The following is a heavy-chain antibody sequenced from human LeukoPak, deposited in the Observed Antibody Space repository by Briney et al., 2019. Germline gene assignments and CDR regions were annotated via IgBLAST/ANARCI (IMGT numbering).Heavy chain of an antibody. J-gene: IGHJ4*02. CDR2: INPSGGST. CDR1: GYTFTSYY. D-gene: IGHD3-9*01. Sequence: ASVKVSCKASGYTFTSYYMHWVRQAPGQGLEWMGIINPSGGSTSYAQKFQGRVTMTRDTSISTAYMELSRLRSDDTAVYYCARDGRRYFDWLLYSDFDYWGQGTLVTVSS. CDR3: ARDGRRYFDWLLYSDFDY. V-gene: IGHV1-46*01.